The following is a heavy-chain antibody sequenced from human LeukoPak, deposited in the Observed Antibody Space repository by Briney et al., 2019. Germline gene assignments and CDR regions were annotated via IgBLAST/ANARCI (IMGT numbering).Heavy chain of an antibody. CDR2: IYPGDSDT. CDR1: XYXXXSYW. D-gene: IGHD6-19*01. CDR3: ARREGGWYLDY. J-gene: IGHJ4*02. Sequence: SCKGXXYXXXSYWIGGVRQMPGKGLEGMGIIYPGDSDTRYSPSFQGQVTISADKSRSTAYLQWSSLKASDTAMYYCARREGGWYLDYWGQGTLVTVS. V-gene: IGHV5-51*01.